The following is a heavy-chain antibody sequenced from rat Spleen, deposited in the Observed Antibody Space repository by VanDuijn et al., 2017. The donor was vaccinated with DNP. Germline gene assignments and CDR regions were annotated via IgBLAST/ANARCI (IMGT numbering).Heavy chain of an antibody. V-gene: IGHV4-2*01. Sequence: EVRLVESGGGLVQPGRSLKLSCAASGFNFNDYWMGWVRQAPGKGLEWIGEINKDSRTINYIPSLKDKFTISRDNAQNTLYLQMSKLGSEDTAIYYWARMGNYGWFAYWGQGTLVTVSS. CDR2: INKDSRTI. CDR3: ARMGNYGWFAY. D-gene: IGHD1-1*01. CDR1: GFNFNDYW. J-gene: IGHJ3*01.